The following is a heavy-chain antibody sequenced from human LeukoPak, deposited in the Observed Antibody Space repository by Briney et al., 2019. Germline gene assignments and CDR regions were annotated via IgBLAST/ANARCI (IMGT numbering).Heavy chain of an antibody. CDR1: GGSISSGGYY. D-gene: IGHD2-8*01. Sequence: SQTLSLTCTVSGGSISSGGYYWSWIRQHPGKGLEWIGYIHYSGSTYYNPSLKSRVTISVDTSKNQFSLKLSSVTAADTAVYYCARDGVRGGNGFDYWGQGTLVTVSS. CDR2: IHYSGST. J-gene: IGHJ4*02. V-gene: IGHV4-31*03. CDR3: ARDGVRGGNGFDY.